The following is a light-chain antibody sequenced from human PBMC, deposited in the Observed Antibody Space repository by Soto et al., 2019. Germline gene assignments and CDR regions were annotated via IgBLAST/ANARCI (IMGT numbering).Light chain of an antibody. J-gene: IGLJ1*01. V-gene: IGLV2-8*01. CDR1: SSDVGGYNY. Sequence: QAVVTQPPSASGSPGQSVTISCTGTSSDVGGYNYVSWYQQHPGKAPKLMIYEVSKRPSGVPDRFSGSKSGNTASLTVSGLQAEDEADYYCSSYAGNNFYVFGTGTKLTVL. CDR3: SSYAGNNFYV. CDR2: EVS.